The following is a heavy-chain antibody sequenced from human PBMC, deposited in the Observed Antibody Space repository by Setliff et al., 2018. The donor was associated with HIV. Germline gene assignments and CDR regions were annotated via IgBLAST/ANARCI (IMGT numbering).Heavy chain of an antibody. CDR1: GDSLSSNSAA. D-gene: IGHD1-1*01. CDR3: ARGGDWDDCYYMGV. J-gene: IGHJ6*03. CDR2: TYYRSKWNT. V-gene: IGHV6-1*01. Sequence: PSQTLALTCAISGDSLSSNSAAWNWIRQSTSRGLEWLGRTYYRSKWNTDYAVSVESRITINPDTSKNQFSLQLNSVTPEDTAVYYCARGGDWDDCYYMGVWGKGTTVTVSS.